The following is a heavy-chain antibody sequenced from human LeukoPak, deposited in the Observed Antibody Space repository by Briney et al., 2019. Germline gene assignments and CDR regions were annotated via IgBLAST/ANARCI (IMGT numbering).Heavy chain of an antibody. CDR1: GFTFSSYG. J-gene: IGHJ4*02. CDR3: APPLFGDFSYDY. Sequence: PGGSLRLSCAASGFTFSSYGMHWVRQAPGKGLEWVAVISYDGSNQYYADSVKGRFTISRDDSKDTLYLQMNSLRAEDTAVYYCAPPLFGDFSYDYWGQGTLVTVSS. CDR2: ISYDGSNQ. D-gene: IGHD3-10*02. V-gene: IGHV3-30*03.